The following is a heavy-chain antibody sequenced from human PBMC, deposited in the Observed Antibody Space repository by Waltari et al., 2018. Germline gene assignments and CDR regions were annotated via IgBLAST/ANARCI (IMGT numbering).Heavy chain of an antibody. CDR3: AKVRIEGSTWYAEYFQE. CDR1: GFTFSSYA. V-gene: IGHV3-30-3*01. CDR2: ISYDGNDK. J-gene: IGHJ1*01. D-gene: IGHD6-13*01. Sequence: QVQLVESGGGVVQPGRSLRLSCAASGFTFSSYAMHWVRQAPGKGLEWVTAISYDGNDKYYADSVKGRFTISRDNSQDTLFLQLDSLTLEDTAVYYCAKVRIEGSTWYAEYFQEWGQGTLVTVSS.